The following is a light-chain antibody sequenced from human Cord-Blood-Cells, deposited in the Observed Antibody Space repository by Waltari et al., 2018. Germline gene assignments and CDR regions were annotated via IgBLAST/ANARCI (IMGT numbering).Light chain of an antibody. Sequence: SYVVAQPPSVSVAPGKTARITSGGNNLGSKRVHGYQQKPGRAPVLVIYYDSDRPSGIPERFSGSNSGNTATLTISRVEAGDEADYYCQVWDSSSDHYVFGTGTKVTVL. CDR2: YDS. CDR3: QVWDSSSDHYV. CDR1: NLGSKR. J-gene: IGLJ1*01. V-gene: IGLV3-21*04.